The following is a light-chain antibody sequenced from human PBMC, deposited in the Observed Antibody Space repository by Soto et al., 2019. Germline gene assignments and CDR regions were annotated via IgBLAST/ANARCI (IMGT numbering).Light chain of an antibody. J-gene: IGKJ5*01. Sequence: IVLPPSPATLSFSPLSRSTLSFRASQSVSSYLAWYQQKPGQAPRLLIYDASNRATGIPARFSGSGSGTDFTLTISSLEPEDFAVYYCQKRSNWPITFGKGTRRAIK. CDR2: DAS. CDR3: QKRSNWPIT. V-gene: IGKV3-11*01. CDR1: QSVSSY.